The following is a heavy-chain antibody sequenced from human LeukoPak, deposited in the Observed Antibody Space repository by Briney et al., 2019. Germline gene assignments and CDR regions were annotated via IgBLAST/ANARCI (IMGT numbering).Heavy chain of an antibody. CDR1: GFNFDDHT. J-gene: IGHJ4*02. V-gene: IGHV3-43*01. D-gene: IGHD2-2*01. CDR3: AKGHGEQNHLLFDT. CDR2: INGDGVIT. Sequence: GGSLRLSCVASGFNFDDHTMHWVRQAPGKGLEWVSLINGDGVITYFADSVKGRFTIPRDNSKNSLFLQMNTLRTEDSALYYSAKGHGEQNHLLFDTWGQGTLVTVSS.